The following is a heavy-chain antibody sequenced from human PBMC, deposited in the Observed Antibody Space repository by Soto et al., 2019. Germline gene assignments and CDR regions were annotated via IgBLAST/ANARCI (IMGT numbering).Heavy chain of an antibody. Sequence: ASVKVSCKASGYTFTSYAMHWVRQAPGQRLEWMGWINAGNGNTKYSQKFQGRVTITRDTSASTAYMELSSLRSEDTAVYYCARDPGQAGTWNYFDYWGQGTLVTVSS. CDR1: GYTFTSYA. J-gene: IGHJ4*02. CDR2: INAGNGNT. CDR3: ARDPGQAGTWNYFDY. D-gene: IGHD6-13*01. V-gene: IGHV1-3*01.